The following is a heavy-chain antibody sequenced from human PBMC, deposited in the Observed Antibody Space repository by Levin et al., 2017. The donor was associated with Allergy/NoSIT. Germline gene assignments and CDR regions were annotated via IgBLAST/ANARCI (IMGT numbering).Heavy chain of an antibody. Sequence: KPSETLSLTCTVSGGSINSYYWAWIRQPPGNALEWIGYLYYSGNSNYNPSLKSRAIISIDTSKNQFSLRLNSVTAADTAVYYCARFRDGSGWYGIESWGQGTLVTVSS. CDR1: GGSINSYY. J-gene: IGHJ4*02. V-gene: IGHV4-59*01. CDR2: LYYSGNS. D-gene: IGHD6-19*01. CDR3: ARFRDGSGWYGIES.